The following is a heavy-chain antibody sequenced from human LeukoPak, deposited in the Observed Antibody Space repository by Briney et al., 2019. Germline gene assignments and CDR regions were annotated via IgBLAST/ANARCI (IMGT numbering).Heavy chain of an antibody. Sequence: GSLMLSCAASGFIFTNAWMNWVRRAPGKGLEWVGRIKNKIDGGTTDYAAPVKGRFTISRDDSKNTVYLQMNSLKSEDTALYYCNTDGDYGDYVDSWGQGTLVTVSS. J-gene: IGHJ4*02. CDR2: IKNKIDGGTT. V-gene: IGHV3-15*07. CDR3: NTDGDYGDYVDS. CDR1: GFIFTNAW. D-gene: IGHD4-17*01.